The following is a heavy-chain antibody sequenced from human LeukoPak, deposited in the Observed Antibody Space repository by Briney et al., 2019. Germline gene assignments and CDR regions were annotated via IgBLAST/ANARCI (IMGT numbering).Heavy chain of an antibody. CDR2: IGSGAKSYAT. CDR3: TREKEAYNFGLAYYYYYMDV. V-gene: IGHV3-73*01. CDR1: GSTFSGSA. J-gene: IGHJ6*03. Sequence: GGSLRLSCAASGSTFSGSAMHWVRQAPGKGLEWVGQIGSGAKSYATAYAASVKGRFTISRDDSKNTAYLQMNSLQTEDTAVYYCTREKEAYNFGLAYYYYYMDVWGKGTTVTVSS. D-gene: IGHD5-18*01.